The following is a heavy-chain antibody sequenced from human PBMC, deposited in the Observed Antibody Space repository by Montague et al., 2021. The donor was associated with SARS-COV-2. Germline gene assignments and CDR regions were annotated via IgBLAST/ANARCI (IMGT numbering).Heavy chain of an antibody. D-gene: IGHD6-6*01. V-gene: IGHV4-59*12. Sequence: SETLSLTCTISGGSITGYFWTWIRQPPGKGLEWLGHMHYSGSTKYNPSLESRVTMSIDTSESQFSLHLRSVTAADTGVYYCARVPFSSSSYYLDYWGQGTLVTVSS. J-gene: IGHJ4*02. CDR3: ARVPFSSSSYYLDY. CDR1: GGSITGYF. CDR2: MHYSGST.